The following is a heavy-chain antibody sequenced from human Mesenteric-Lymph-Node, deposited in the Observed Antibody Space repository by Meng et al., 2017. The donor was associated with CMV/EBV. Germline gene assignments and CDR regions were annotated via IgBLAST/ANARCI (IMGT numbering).Heavy chain of an antibody. Sequence: GESLKISCAASGFTFSSYGMHWVRQAPGKGLEWVAFIRYDGSNKYYADSVKGRFTISRDNSKNTLYLQMNSLRAEDTAVYYCAKWGTRYCSSTSCYMYNWFVPWGQGTLVTVSS. CDR1: GFTFSSYG. CDR2: IRYDGSNK. J-gene: IGHJ5*02. V-gene: IGHV3-30*02. D-gene: IGHD2-2*01. CDR3: AKWGTRYCSSTSCYMYNWFVP.